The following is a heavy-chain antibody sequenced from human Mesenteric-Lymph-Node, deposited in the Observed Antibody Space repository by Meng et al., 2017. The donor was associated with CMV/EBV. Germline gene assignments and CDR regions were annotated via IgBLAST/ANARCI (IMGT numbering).Heavy chain of an antibody. D-gene: IGHD2-2*02. Sequence: ASVQVSCKASGYTFTSYYMHWVRQAPGQGLEGRGIINPSGGSTSYAQKFQGRVTMTRDTSTSTVYMELSSLRSEDTAVYYCARDIRPYCSSTSCYTSYYYYGMDVWGQGTTVTVSS. CDR3: ARDIRPYCSSTSCYTSYYYYGMDV. V-gene: IGHV1-46*01. CDR1: GYTFTSYY. J-gene: IGHJ6*02. CDR2: INPSGGST.